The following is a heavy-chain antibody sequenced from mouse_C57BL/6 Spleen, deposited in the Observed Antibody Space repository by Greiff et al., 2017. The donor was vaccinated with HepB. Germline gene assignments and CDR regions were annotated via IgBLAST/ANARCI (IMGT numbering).Heavy chain of an antibody. CDR1: GFTFSDYY. CDR2: INYDGSST. D-gene: IGHD2-4*01. J-gene: IGHJ3*01. V-gene: IGHV5-16*01. CDR3: ASQIYYDYDGGWFAY. Sequence: EVQLVESEGGLVQPGSSMKLSCTASGFTFSDYYMAWVRQVPEKGLEWVANINYDGSSTYYLDSLKSRFIISRDNAKNILYLQMSSLKSEDTATYYCASQIYYDYDGGWFAYWGQGTLVTVSA.